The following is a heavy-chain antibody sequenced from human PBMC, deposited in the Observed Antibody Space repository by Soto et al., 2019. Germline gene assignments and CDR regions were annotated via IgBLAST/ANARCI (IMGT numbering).Heavy chain of an antibody. D-gene: IGHD3-22*01. J-gene: IGHJ4*02. V-gene: IGHV3-48*02. CDR1: GFTFSSYS. CDR3: ARDYYDSSGYHH. CDR2: ITSTSRTI. Sequence: GGSLRLSCAASGFTFSSYSMNWVRQAPGKGLEWLSYITSTSRTIYYADSVKGRFTISRDNAKNSLYLQMNCLRDEDTAVYYCARDYYDSSGYHHWGQGTLVTVSS.